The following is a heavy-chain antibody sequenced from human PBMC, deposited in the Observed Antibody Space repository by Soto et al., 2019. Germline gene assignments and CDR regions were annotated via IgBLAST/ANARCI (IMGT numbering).Heavy chain of an antibody. Sequence: QVQLVESGGGVVQPGRSLRLSCAASGFTFSSYGMHWVRQAPGKGLEWVAVIWYDGSNKYYADSVKGRFTISRDNSKNTLYLQMNSLRAEDTAVYYSARETSLYSSGWYWDYWGQGTLVTVSS. CDR2: IWYDGSNK. V-gene: IGHV3-33*01. D-gene: IGHD6-19*01. CDR1: GFTFSSYG. J-gene: IGHJ4*02. CDR3: ARETSLYSSGWYWDY.